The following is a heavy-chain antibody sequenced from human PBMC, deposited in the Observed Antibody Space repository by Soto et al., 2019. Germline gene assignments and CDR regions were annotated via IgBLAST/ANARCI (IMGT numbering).Heavy chain of an antibody. CDR2: ISRSDEGT. D-gene: IGHD2-15*01. J-gene: IGHJ4*02. CDR1: GFTFSSYA. Sequence: EVQLLESGGGLVQPGGSLRLSCAASGFTFSSYAMSWVRQAPGKGLEWVSAISRSDEGTYYADSVKGRFTIPRDNSQNPMYQVMDRRRAEDTAVYYCAKNSFFDNWGQGAPVTVSS. V-gene: IGHV3-23*01. CDR3: AKNSFFDN.